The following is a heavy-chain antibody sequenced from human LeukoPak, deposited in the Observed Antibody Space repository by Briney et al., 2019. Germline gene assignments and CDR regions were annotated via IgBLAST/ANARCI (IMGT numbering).Heavy chain of an antibody. CDR2: ISYDGSNK. Sequence: PGGSLRLSCAASGFTFSSYAMHWVRQAPGKGLEWVAVISYDGSNKYYADSVKGRFTISRDNSKNTLYLQMNSLRAEDTAVYYCATLSYYDFWSGRVPDYWGQGTLVTVSS. V-gene: IGHV3-30-3*01. D-gene: IGHD3-3*01. J-gene: IGHJ4*02. CDR3: ATLSYYDFWSGRVPDY. CDR1: GFTFSSYA.